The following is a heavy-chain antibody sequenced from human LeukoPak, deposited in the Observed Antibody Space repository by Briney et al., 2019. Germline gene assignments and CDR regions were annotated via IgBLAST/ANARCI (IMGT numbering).Heavy chain of an antibody. CDR1: RLTLSYYW. Sequence: GGSLRLSCAASRLTLSYYWMTWVRQAPGKGLERVANINQGGSEKHYVDSVKGRFSISRDNAKNSLYLQMNSLTVEDTAMYFCAREGHGDYHIWGQGTMVTVSS. J-gene: IGHJ3*02. CDR3: AREGHGDYHI. CDR2: INQGGSEK. V-gene: IGHV3-7*01. D-gene: IGHD4-17*01.